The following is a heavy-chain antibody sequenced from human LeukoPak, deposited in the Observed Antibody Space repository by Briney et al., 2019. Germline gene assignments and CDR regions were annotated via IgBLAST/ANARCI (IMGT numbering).Heavy chain of an antibody. D-gene: IGHD6-19*01. CDR2: IYFSGST. CDR1: GASISSSSYY. CDR3: ARHVVAGARPFDL. Sequence: SETLSLTCAVSGASISSSSYYWGWIRQPPGKGLEWIGNIYFSGSTYCNPPLKSRVTISVDTSKNQFSLKLSSVTAADTAVYYCARHVVAGARPFDLWGRGTLVTVS. J-gene: IGHJ2*01. V-gene: IGHV4-39*01.